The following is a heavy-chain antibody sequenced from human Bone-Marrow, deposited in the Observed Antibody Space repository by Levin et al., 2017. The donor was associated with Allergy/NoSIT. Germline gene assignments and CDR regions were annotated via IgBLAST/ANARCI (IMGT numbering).Heavy chain of an antibody. CDR1: GFPFSSDA. Sequence: LSLPCAASGFPFSSDAMAWFRQAPGKGLEWVSTISKTGGTTYYADSVKGRFTISRDNSKDTLYLRMDSLRAEDTAVYYCANYLQSGMDVWGQGTTVTVSS. V-gene: IGHV3-23*01. CDR2: ISKTGGTT. CDR3: ANYLQSGMDV. J-gene: IGHJ6*02.